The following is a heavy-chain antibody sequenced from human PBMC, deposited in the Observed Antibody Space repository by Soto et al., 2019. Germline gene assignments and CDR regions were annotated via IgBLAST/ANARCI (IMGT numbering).Heavy chain of an antibody. V-gene: IGHV4-61*01. CDR1: GGSVSSGSYY. CDR3: ARDRGGWFDP. D-gene: IGHD3-16*01. CDR2: IYYSGST. Sequence: PSETLSLTCTVSGGSVSSGSYYWGWIRQPPGKGLEWIGYIYYSGSTNYNPSLKSRVTISVDTSKNQFSLKLSSVNAADTAVYYCARDRGGWFDPWGQGTLVTDSS. J-gene: IGHJ5*02.